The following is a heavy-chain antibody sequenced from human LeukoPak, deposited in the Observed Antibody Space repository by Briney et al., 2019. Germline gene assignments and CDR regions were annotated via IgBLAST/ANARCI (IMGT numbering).Heavy chain of an antibody. CDR2: ISGSGGST. D-gene: IGHD3-16*01. Sequence: PGGSLRLSCAASGFTFSSYAMSWVRQAPGKGLEWVSAISGSGGSTYYADSVNGRFTISRDNSRDTLDLQMNSLRAEDTAVYYCAKGYYDYVWGSYYFDYWGQGTLVTVSS. CDR1: GFTFSSYA. J-gene: IGHJ4*02. CDR3: AKGYYDYVWGSYYFDY. V-gene: IGHV3-23*01.